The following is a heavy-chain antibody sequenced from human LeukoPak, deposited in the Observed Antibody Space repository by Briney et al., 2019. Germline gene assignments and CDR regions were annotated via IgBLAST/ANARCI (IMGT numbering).Heavy chain of an antibody. CDR1: GYSFTSYW. D-gene: IGHD4-17*01. CDR2: IYPGDSGT. J-gene: IGHJ4*02. Sequence: GESLKISCMGSGYSFTSYWIGWVRQMPGKGLEWMGIIYPGDSGTRYSPSFQGQVTTSADKSISTDYLQWSSLKASDTAMYYCARQRRTVTTGWYFDYWGQGTLVTVSS. V-gene: IGHV5-51*01. CDR3: ARQRRTVTTGWYFDY.